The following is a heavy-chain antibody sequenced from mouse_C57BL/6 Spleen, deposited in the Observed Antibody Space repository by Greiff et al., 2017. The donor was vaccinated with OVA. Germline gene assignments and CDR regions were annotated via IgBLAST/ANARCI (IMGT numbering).Heavy chain of an antibody. J-gene: IGHJ4*01. V-gene: IGHV2-9-1*01. D-gene: IGHD2-1*01. CDR1: GFSLTSYA. Sequence: VQLKESGPGLVAPSQSLSITCTVSGFSLTSYAISWVRQPPGKGLEWLGVIWTGGGTNYNSALKSRLSISKDNSKSQVFLKMNSLQTDDTARYYCAKYGNYGGYYAMDYWGQGTSVTVSS. CDR2: IWTGGGT. CDR3: AKYGNYGGYYAMDY.